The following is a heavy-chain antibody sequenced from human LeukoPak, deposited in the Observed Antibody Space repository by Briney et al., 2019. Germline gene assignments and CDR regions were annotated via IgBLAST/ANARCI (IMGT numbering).Heavy chain of an antibody. CDR3: ARGGKLEPTAMAS. CDR1: GFTFSSYG. V-gene: IGHV3-23*01. Sequence: QTGGSLRLSCAASGFTFSSYGMSWVRQAPGKGLEWVSVISGSDGRTYYADSVKGRFTISRDNAKNMLYLQINSLSVEDTAIYYCARGGKLEPTAMASWGQGSLVVVSS. J-gene: IGHJ5*02. CDR2: ISGSDGRT. D-gene: IGHD5-18*01.